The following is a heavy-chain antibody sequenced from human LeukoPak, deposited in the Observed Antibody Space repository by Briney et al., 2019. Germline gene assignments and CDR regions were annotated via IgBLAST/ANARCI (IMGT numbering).Heavy chain of an antibody. D-gene: IGHD4-17*01. CDR2: IRANAGST. Sequence: VGSLRLSSAASGFTFTIDAMTSVPDAPSHRLKGVSAIRANAGSTYYADSVKGRFTISRDSSKNTLYLQMNSLRAEDTAVYYCAKNYGDYVSSRFDCWGQGTLVTVSS. V-gene: IGHV3-23*01. CDR1: GFTFTIDA. CDR3: AKNYGDYVSSRFDC. J-gene: IGHJ4*02.